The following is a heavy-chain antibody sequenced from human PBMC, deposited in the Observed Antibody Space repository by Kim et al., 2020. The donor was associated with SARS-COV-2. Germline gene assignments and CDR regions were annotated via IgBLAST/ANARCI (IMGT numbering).Heavy chain of an antibody. J-gene: IGHJ3*02. CDR3: ARGNGAAARARGRAFDI. Sequence: GGSLRLSCAASGFTFSSYDMHWVRQATGKGLEWVSAIGTAGDTYYPGSVKGRFTISRENAKNSLYLQMNSLRAGDTAVYYCARGNGAAARARGRAFDIWGQGTMVTVSS. CDR2: IGTAGDT. CDR1: GFTFSSYD. V-gene: IGHV3-13*01. D-gene: IGHD6-13*01.